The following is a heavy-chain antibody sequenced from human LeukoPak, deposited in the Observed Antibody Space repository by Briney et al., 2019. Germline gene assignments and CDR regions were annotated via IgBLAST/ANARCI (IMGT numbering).Heavy chain of an antibody. Sequence: PGGSLRLSCAASGFTFSSYEMNWVRQAPGKGLEWVSYISGSGTTIYSADSVKGRFTISRDNAKNSLYLQMNSLRAEDTAVYYCAKDPTHFRVWDDYDNTRLNYWGQGTLVTVSS. V-gene: IGHV3-48*03. CDR3: AKDPTHFRVWDDYDNTRLNY. J-gene: IGHJ4*02. CDR1: GFTFSSYE. CDR2: ISGSGTTI. D-gene: IGHD3-22*01.